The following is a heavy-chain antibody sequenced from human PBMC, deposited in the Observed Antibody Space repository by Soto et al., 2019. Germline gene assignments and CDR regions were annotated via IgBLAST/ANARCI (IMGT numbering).Heavy chain of an antibody. CDR2: IRSKANNYAT. D-gene: IGHD5-12*01. Sequence: EVQLVESGGGLVQPGGSLKLSCAASGFTFSDSAMHWVRQASGKGLEWVGHIRSKANNYATAYAASLKGRFTISRDDSKNTAYLQRNSLKTEDTAVYYCSRSRVGYNPIDYWGQGTLVTVSS. J-gene: IGHJ4*02. V-gene: IGHV3-73*02. CDR1: GFTFSDSA. CDR3: SRSRVGYNPIDY.